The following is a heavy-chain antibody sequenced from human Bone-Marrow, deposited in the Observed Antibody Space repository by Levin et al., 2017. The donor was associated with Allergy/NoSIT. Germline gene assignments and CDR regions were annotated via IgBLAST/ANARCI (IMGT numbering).Heavy chain of an antibody. CDR3: ARHKDYGGNGYYYYGMDV. CDR1: GFTFTDYA. D-gene: IGHD4-23*01. J-gene: IGHJ6*02. Sequence: GGSLRLSCAASGFTFTDYAIHWIPQAPGRGLEWVSGVSWNSGTIGYADSVKGRFTISRDNAKNSLYLQMNSLRTEDTALYFCARHKDYGGNGYYYYGMDVWGQGTTVTVSS. V-gene: IGHV3-9*01. CDR2: VSWNSGTI.